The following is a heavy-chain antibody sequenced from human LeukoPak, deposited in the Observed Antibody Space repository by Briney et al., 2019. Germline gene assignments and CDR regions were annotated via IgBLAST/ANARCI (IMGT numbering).Heavy chain of an antibody. V-gene: IGHV4-34*01. CDR1: GGSFSGYY. CDR3: ARGSRGYSYG. Sequence: PSETLSLTCAVYGGSFSGYYWSWIRQPPGKGLEWIGEINHSGSTNYNPSLKSRVTISVDTSKNQFSLKLRSVSAADTAVYYCARGSRGYSYGWGQGTLVTVSS. CDR2: INHSGST. J-gene: IGHJ4*02. D-gene: IGHD5-18*01.